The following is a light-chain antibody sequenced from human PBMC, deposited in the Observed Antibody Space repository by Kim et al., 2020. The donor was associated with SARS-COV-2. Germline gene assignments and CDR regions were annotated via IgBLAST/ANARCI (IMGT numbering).Light chain of an antibody. V-gene: IGKV3-15*01. CDR3: QQYNNWNT. J-gene: IGKJ5*01. CDR2: GTS. CDR1: QSVSRN. Sequence: SVHPRENVTLSGRASQSVSRNLAWHQQKPGQAPRLLIYGTSMRATGVPDRFSGSGSGTEFTLTISSLQSEDVAVYYCQQYNNWNTFGQGTRLEIK.